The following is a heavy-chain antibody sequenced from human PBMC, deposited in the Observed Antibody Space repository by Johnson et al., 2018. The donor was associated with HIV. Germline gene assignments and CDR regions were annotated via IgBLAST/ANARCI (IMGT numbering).Heavy chain of an antibody. CDR3: TRDNSGSYFDAFDI. D-gene: IGHD1-26*01. J-gene: IGHJ3*02. CDR1: GFTFDDYV. V-gene: IGHV3-49*04. CDR2: IRSKAYGGTT. Sequence: VQVVESGGGVARPGESLRLSCVASGFTFDDYVMSWVRQAPGKGLEWVSFIRSKAYGGTTEYAASVKGRFTISRDDSKSIAYLQMNSLKTEDTAVYYCTRDNSGSYFDAFDIWGQGTMVTVSS.